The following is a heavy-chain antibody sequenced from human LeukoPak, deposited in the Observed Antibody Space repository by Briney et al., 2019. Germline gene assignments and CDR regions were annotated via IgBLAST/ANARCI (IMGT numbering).Heavy chain of an antibody. Sequence: TGGSLRLSCAASGFTFSNYWMNWVRQAPGRGLEWVSSISSSSSYIYYADSVKGRFTISRDNAKNSLYLQMNSLRAEDTAVYYCARDSAYCSGGSCYPGWFDPWGQGTLVTVSS. V-gene: IGHV3-21*01. CDR1: GFTFSNYW. D-gene: IGHD2-15*01. CDR3: ARDSAYCSGGSCYPGWFDP. J-gene: IGHJ5*02. CDR2: ISSSSSYI.